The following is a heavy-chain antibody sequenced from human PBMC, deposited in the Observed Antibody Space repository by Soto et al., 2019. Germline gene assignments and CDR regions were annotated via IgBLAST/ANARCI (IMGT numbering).Heavy chain of an antibody. D-gene: IGHD3-3*01. J-gene: IGHJ6*02. V-gene: IGHV3-30*04. CDR1: GFTFSSYA. CDR3: ARAQITISTSRSYYYGMDV. CDR2: ISYDGSNK. Sequence: PGGSLRLSCAASGFTFSSYAMHWVRQSPGKGLEWVAVISYDGSNKYYADSVKGRFTISRDNSKNTLYLQMNSLRAEDTAVYYCARAQITISTSRSYYYGMDVWGQGTTVTVSS.